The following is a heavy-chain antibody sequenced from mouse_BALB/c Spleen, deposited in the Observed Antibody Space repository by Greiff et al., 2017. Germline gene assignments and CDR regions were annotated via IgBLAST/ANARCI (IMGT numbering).Heavy chain of an antibody. CDR2: IWSGGST. Sequence: VQLQQSGPGLVQPSQSLSITCTVSGFSLTSYGVHWVRQSPGKGLEWLGVIWSGGSTDYNAAFISRLSISKDNSKSQVFSKMNSLQANDTAIYYCARTEKGVGEYYFDYWGQGTTLTVSS. V-gene: IGHV2-2*02. J-gene: IGHJ2*01. CDR3: ARTEKGVGEYYFDY. D-gene: IGHD1-3*01. CDR1: GFSLTSYG.